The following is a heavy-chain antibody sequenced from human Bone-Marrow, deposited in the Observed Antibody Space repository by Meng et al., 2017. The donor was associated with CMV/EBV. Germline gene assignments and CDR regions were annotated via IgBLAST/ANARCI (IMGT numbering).Heavy chain of an antibody. J-gene: IGHJ6*02. CDR2: INWNGGST. V-gene: IGHV3-20*04. D-gene: IGHD2-2*02. Sequence: GESLKISCAASGFTFDDYGMSWVRQAPGKGLEWVSGINWNGGSTGYADSVKGRFTISRDNAKNSLYLQMNSLRAEDTALYYCARETLSIVVVPAAIRFLGDYGMAVWGQGTTVTVSS. CDR1: GFTFDDYG. CDR3: ARETLSIVVVPAAIRFLGDYGMAV.